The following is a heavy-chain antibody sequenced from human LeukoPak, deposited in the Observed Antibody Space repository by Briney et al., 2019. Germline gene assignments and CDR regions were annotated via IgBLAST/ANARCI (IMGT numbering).Heavy chain of an antibody. Sequence: PGGSLRLSSAVSGFTFSNYWMSWVRQAPGKGLEWVANIKQDGSEKYYVDSVKGRFTISRDNAKNSLDLQMNSLRAEDTAVYYFSRDVAAIRYWGRGTLVTVSS. J-gene: IGHJ4*02. CDR3: SRDVAAIRY. D-gene: IGHD5-24*01. CDR2: IKQDGSEK. V-gene: IGHV3-7*04. CDR1: GFTFSNYW.